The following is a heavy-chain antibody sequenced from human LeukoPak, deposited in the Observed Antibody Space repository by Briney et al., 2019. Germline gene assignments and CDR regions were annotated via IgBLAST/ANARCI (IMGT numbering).Heavy chain of an antibody. CDR1: GYTFTGYY. J-gene: IGHJ4*02. D-gene: IGHD2-2*01. CDR2: INPNSGGT. CDR3: ASLVPAAPLWADY. Sequence: ASVKVSCKASGYTFTGYYMHWVRQAPGQGLEWMGWINPNSGGTNYAQKFQGRVTMTRDTPISTAYMELSRLRSDDTAVYYCASLVPAAPLWADYWGQGTLVTVSS. V-gene: IGHV1-2*02.